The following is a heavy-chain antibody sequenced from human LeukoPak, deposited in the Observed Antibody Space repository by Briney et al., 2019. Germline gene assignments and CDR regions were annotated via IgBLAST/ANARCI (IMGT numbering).Heavy chain of an antibody. CDR2: ISGSGGST. Sequence: GGSLRLSCAASGFTFSTYVTSWVRQAPGKGLEWVSAISGSGGSTYYADSVKGRFTISRDNSKNTLYLQMNSLGADDTAVYYCAKGNWRYFDYWGQGTLVTVSS. D-gene: IGHD1-1*01. CDR3: AKGNWRYFDY. CDR1: GFTFSTYV. J-gene: IGHJ4*02. V-gene: IGHV3-23*01.